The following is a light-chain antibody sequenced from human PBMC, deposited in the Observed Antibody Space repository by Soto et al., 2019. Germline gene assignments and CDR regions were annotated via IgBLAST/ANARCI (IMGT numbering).Light chain of an antibody. CDR1: QSISSW. CDR2: DAS. Sequence: DIQMTQSPSTLSASVGDRVTITCRASQSISSWLAWYQQKPGKAPKLLIYDASSLESGVPSRFSGSGSGTDFTLTISSLQPEDFATYXXXXXXXSPRTFGQGTKVDIK. V-gene: IGKV1-5*01. CDR3: XXXXXSPRT. J-gene: IGKJ1*01.